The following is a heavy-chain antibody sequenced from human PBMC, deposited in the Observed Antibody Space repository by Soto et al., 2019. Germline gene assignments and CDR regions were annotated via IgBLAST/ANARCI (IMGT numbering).Heavy chain of an antibody. CDR1: VVSLPGGNG. CDR2: IFHDGTA. J-gene: IGHJ4*02. D-gene: IGHD3-10*01. CDR3: ARLVYDTRLNYMYFDF. Sequence: LSLPWAVSVVSLPGGNGVPWVRRPQKRGLEYIGEIFHDGTANYYPSFERRVAMSVDTSRNQFSLKLTSVTAADTAVYFCARLVYDTRLNYMYFDFWGPGTLVTVSS. V-gene: IGHV4-4*01.